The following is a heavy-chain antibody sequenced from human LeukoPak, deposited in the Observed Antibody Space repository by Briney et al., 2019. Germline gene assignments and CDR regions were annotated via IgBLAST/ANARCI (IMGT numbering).Heavy chain of an antibody. CDR2: ISSSSSYT. J-gene: IGHJ4*02. CDR3: ARVGAAADPPPDY. Sequence: PGGSLRLSCAASGFTFSDYYMSWIRQAPGQGLEWVSYISSSSSYTNYADSVKGRFTISRDNAKNSLYLQMNSLRAEDTAVYYCARVGAAADPPPDYWGQGTLVTVSS. CDR1: GFTFSDYY. D-gene: IGHD6-13*01. V-gene: IGHV3-11*06.